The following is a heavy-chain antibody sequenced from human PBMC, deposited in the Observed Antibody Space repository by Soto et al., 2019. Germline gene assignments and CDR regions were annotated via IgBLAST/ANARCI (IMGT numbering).Heavy chain of an antibody. D-gene: IGHD2-2*01. CDR1: GGSFSGYY. CDR2: INHSGST. Sequence: SETLSLTGAVYGGSFSGYYWSWIRQPPGKGLEWIGEINHSGSTNYNPSLKSRVTISVDTSKNQFSLKLSSVTAADTAVYYCARGHVMIVVVPAAINWFDPWGQGTLVTVFS. CDR3: ARGHVMIVVVPAAINWFDP. J-gene: IGHJ5*02. V-gene: IGHV4-34*01.